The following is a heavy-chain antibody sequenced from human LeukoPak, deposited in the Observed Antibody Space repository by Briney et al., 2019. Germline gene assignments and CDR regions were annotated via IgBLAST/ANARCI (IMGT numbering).Heavy chain of an antibody. J-gene: IGHJ4*02. D-gene: IGHD6-19*01. Sequence: GGSLRLSCAASGFIFSNYGMHWVRQAPGKRLEWVAVIWNDGSETFHADSVKGRFRIARDNSKNTLYLQMNSLRAEDTAVYYCARDEEWLVDYWGQGTLVTVSS. V-gene: IGHV3-33*01. CDR3: ARDEEWLVDY. CDR2: IWNDGSET. CDR1: GFIFSNYG.